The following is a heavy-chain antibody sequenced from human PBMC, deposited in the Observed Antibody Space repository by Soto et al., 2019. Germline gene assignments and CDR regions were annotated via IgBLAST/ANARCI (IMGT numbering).Heavy chain of an antibody. D-gene: IGHD5-18*01. CDR3: AKDTLGYSYGIFDY. J-gene: IGHJ4*01. CDR2: ISGSGGST. Sequence: TGGSLRLSCAACGFTFSSYSMSWVRQAPGKGLEWVSAISGSGGSTYYADSVKGRFTISRDNSKNTLYLQMNSLRAEDTAVYYCAKDTLGYSYGIFDYWGPGTLVADSS. CDR1: GFTFSSYS. V-gene: IGHV3-23*01.